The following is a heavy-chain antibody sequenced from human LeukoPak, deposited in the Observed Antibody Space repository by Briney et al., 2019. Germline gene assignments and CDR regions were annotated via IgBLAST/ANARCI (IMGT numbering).Heavy chain of an antibody. J-gene: IGHJ4*02. CDR2: TNSDGIST. CDR1: GFTFSSYW. CDR3: VRRGSGYYFDY. V-gene: IGHV3-74*01. Sequence: GGSLRLSCAASGFTFSSYWMHWVRHAPGKGLVWVSRTNSDGISTSYADSVKGRFTISRDNAKNTLHLQMNSLRAEDTAVYYCVRRGSGYYFDYWGQGTLVTVSS. D-gene: IGHD3-22*01.